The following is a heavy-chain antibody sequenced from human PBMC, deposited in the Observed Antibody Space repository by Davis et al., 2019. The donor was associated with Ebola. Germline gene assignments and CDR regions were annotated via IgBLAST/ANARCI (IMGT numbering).Heavy chain of an antibody. Sequence: MPSETLSLTCTVSGGSISSYYWSWIRQPPGKGLEWIGYIYYSGSTNYNPSLKSRVTISVDTSKNQFSLKLSSVTAADTAVYYCARTSYDFWSGYYTGNWFDPWGQGTLVTVSS. V-gene: IGHV4-59*01. CDR2: IYYSGST. D-gene: IGHD3-3*01. CDR1: GGSISSYY. CDR3: ARTSYDFWSGYYTGNWFDP. J-gene: IGHJ5*02.